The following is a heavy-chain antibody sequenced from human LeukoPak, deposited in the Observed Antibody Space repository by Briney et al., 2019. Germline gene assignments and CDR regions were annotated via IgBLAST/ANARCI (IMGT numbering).Heavy chain of an antibody. J-gene: IGHJ3*02. CDR1: GFTFSSYW. CDR2: IKQDGSEK. CDR3: ARGEGGYDFGRAFDI. Sequence: PGGSLRLSCAASGFTFSSYWMSWVRQAPGKGLEWVANIKQDGSEKYYVDSVKGRFTISRDNAKNSLYLQMNSLRAEDTAVYYCARGEGGYDFGRAFDIWGQGTMVTVSS. V-gene: IGHV3-7*01. D-gene: IGHD5-12*01.